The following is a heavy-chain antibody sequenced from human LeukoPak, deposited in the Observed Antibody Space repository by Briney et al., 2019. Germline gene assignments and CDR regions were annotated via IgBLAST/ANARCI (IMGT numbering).Heavy chain of an antibody. J-gene: IGHJ4*02. Sequence: GGSLRLSCAASGFTFSSYEMNWVRQAPGKGLECVSYISSSGSTIYYADSVKGRFTISRDNAKNSLYLQMNSLRAEDTAVYYCARDPDYGDYGFDYWGQGTLVTVSS. CDR3: ARDPDYGDYGFDY. CDR1: GFTFSSYE. CDR2: ISSSGSTI. D-gene: IGHD4-17*01. V-gene: IGHV3-48*03.